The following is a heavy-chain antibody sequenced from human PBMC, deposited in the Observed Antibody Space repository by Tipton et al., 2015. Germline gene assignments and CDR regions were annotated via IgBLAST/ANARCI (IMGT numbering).Heavy chain of an antibody. V-gene: IGHV4-59*01. J-gene: IGHJ5*02. Sequence: TLSLTCTVSGGSFSDYYWSWIRQSPGEGLEWIGYIYYSGSTNYNPSLRSRVAMSMDTSKNQFSLKLSSVIAADTAVYYCARFDYGDYLTGFDPWGQGTLVTVSS. CDR1: GGSFSDYY. D-gene: IGHD4-17*01. CDR3: ARFDYGDYLTGFDP. CDR2: IYYSGST.